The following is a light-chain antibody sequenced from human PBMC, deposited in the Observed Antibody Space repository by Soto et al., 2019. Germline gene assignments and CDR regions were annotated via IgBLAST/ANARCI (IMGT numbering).Light chain of an antibody. CDR3: QQYGSSSYT. Sequence: EIVLTQSPGTLSLSPGERATLSCRASQSIASSYLTWYQHKPGQAPRLLIYGASSRATGIPDRFSGSGSGTDCTLTISRLEPEHFAVYYCQQYGSSSYTFGQGTQLEIK. V-gene: IGKV3-20*01. CDR1: QSIASSY. J-gene: IGKJ2*01. CDR2: GAS.